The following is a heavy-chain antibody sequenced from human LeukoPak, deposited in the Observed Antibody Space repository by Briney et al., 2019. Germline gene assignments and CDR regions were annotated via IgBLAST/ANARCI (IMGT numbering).Heavy chain of an antibody. Sequence: ASVKVSCKASGYTFTTYYIHWVRQAPGQGLEWMGWISAYNGNTNYAQKLQGRVTMTTDTSTSTAYMELRSLRSDDTAVYYCATPLNSGGYAQDYWGQGTLVTVSS. CDR2: ISAYNGNT. CDR3: ATPLNSGGYAQDY. V-gene: IGHV1-18*01. CDR1: GYTFTTYY. D-gene: IGHD1-26*01. J-gene: IGHJ4*02.